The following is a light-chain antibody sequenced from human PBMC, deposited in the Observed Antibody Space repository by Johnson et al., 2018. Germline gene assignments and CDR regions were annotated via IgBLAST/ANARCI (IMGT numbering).Light chain of an antibody. CDR3: GTWDSSLGAGEV. Sequence: QSVLTQPPSVSAAPGQKVTISCSGSSSNIGNNYVSWYQQLPGTAPKLLIYENNKRPSGIPDRFSGSKSGTSATLGITGLQTRDEADYYCGTWDSSLGAGEVFGTGTKVTVL. J-gene: IGLJ1*01. CDR1: SSNIGNNY. CDR2: ENN. V-gene: IGLV1-51*02.